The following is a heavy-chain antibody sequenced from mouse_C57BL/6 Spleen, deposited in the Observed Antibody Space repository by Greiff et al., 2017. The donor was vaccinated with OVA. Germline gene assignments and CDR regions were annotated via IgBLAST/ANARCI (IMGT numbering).Heavy chain of an antibody. CDR2: IHPNSGSN. CDR3: ARDGYDVRLAY. Sequence: QVQLQQPGAELVKPGASVKLSCKASGYTFTSYWMHWVKQRPGQGLEWIGMIHPNSGSNNYNEKFKSKATLTVDKSSSTAYMQLSSLTSEDSAVYYCARDGYDVRLAYWGQGTLVTVSA. D-gene: IGHD2-2*01. V-gene: IGHV1-64*01. CDR1: GYTFTSYW. J-gene: IGHJ3*01.